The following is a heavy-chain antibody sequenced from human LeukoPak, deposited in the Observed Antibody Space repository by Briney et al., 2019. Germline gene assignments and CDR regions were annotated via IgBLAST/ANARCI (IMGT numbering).Heavy chain of an antibody. D-gene: IGHD3-10*01. CDR2: ISHTAST. Sequence: SETLSLTCTVSGGSMSHHRSWIRQSPGKGLEWIGYISHTASTNYNPSLKSRVTTSVDTSKSQFYLTLTSVTAADTAVYFCARASFASGSYYFDLWGPGTLITVSS. CDR1: GGSMSHH. J-gene: IGHJ4*02. CDR3: ARASFASGSYYFDL. V-gene: IGHV4-59*11.